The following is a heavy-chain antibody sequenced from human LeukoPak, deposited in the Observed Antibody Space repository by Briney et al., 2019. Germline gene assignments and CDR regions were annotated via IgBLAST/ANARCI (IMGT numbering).Heavy chain of an antibody. D-gene: IGHD3-10*01. Sequence: GGSLRLSCAASGFTFSSHAMSWVRQAPGKGLEWVSATSGDGGTTYYAASVKGRFTISRDNSKNTLYLQMNSLRAEDTALYYCAKRAWFGDAPGGDYWGQGTLVTVSS. V-gene: IGHV3-23*01. CDR2: TSGDGGTT. CDR3: AKRAWFGDAPGGDY. J-gene: IGHJ4*02. CDR1: GFTFSSHA.